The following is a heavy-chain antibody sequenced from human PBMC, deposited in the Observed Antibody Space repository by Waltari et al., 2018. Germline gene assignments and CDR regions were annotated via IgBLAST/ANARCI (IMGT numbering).Heavy chain of an antibody. V-gene: IGHV4-38-2*01. CDR3: ARLALGYCTSPRCRQNES. CDR1: DYSIGSGYY. D-gene: IGHD2-8*01. Sequence: QVQLQESGPALVRPSETLSLTCVVSDYSIGSGYYWGWIRPAPGKWLDWIANIYHEGNTYYNPSLKSRVAISMDTSENQFSLKLRSVTATDTAVYYCARLALGYCTSPRCRQNESWGQGTLVTVSS. J-gene: IGHJ5*02. CDR2: IYHEGNT.